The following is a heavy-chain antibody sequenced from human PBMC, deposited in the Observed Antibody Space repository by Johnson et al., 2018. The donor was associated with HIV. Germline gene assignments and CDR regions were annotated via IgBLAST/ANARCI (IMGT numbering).Heavy chain of an antibody. CDR2: IKSKTDGGTT. J-gene: IGHJ3*02. Sequence: EVQLVESGGGVVQPGRSLRLSCAASGFTFSNAWMSWVRQAPGKGLEWVGRIKSKTDGGTTDYAAPVKGRFTISRDDSKNTLYLQMNSLKTEDTAVYYCTSYSSGWPGGAFDIWGQGTMVTVSS. V-gene: IGHV3-15*01. D-gene: IGHD6-19*01. CDR1: GFTFSNAW. CDR3: TSYSSGWPGGAFDI.